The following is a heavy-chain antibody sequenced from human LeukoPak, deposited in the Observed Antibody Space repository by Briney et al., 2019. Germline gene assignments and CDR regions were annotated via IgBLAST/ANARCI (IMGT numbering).Heavy chain of an antibody. V-gene: IGHV3-30*03. CDR3: ARAGDSSGYSLVAFDI. CDR1: GFTFSSYG. CDR2: ISYDGSNK. D-gene: IGHD3-22*01. Sequence: GGSLRLSCAASGFTFSSYGMHWVRQAPGKGLEWVAVISYDGSNKYYADSVKGRFTISRDNSKNTLYLQMNSLRAEDTAVYYCARAGDSSGYSLVAFDIWGQGTMVTVSS. J-gene: IGHJ3*02.